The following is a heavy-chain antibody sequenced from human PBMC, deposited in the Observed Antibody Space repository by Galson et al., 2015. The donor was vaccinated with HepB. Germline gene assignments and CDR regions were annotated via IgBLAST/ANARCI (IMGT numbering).Heavy chain of an antibody. J-gene: IGHJ4*02. CDR1: SSYA. CDR3: AREGMAGTLDY. Sequence: SSYATHWVRQAPGKGLQWVAIIPYDGSYKYYADSVKGRFTISRDNSKNTLYLQMSSLRAEDTAVYYCAREGMAGTLDYWGQGTLITVSS. CDR2: IPYDGSYK. V-gene: IGHV3-30-3*01. D-gene: IGHD6-19*01.